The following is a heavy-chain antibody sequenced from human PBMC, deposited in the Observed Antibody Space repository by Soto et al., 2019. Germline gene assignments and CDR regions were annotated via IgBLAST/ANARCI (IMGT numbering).Heavy chain of an antibody. Sequence: EVPLVESGGGLVQPGGSLRLSCAASGFTVSSNYMSWVRQAPGKGLEWVSVIYSGGSTYYADSVKGRSTISRHNSKSTLYLQMNSLRAEDTAVYYCAREGAGTDYWGQGTLVTVSS. CDR3: AREGAGTDY. J-gene: IGHJ4*02. CDR2: IYSGGST. D-gene: IGHD6-19*01. CDR1: GFTVSSNY. V-gene: IGHV3-53*04.